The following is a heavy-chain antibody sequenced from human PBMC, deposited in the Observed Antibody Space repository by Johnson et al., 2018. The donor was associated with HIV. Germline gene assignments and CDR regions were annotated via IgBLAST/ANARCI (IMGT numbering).Heavy chain of an antibody. CDR3: ASWPHGSGSYQIDI. J-gene: IGHJ3*02. CDR1: GFTFSSYA. CDR2: ISYDGTNK. V-gene: IGHV3-30-3*01. D-gene: IGHD3-10*01. Sequence: QVQLVESGGGVVQPGRSLRLSCVASGFTFSSYAMHWVRQAPGKGLEWVAVISYDGTNKYYADSVKGRFTISRDNSKNTLYLQMNSLRAEDTAVYYCASWPHGSGSYQIDIWGQGTMVTVSS.